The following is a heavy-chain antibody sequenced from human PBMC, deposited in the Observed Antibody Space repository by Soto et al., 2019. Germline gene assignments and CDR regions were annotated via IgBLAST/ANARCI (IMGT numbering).Heavy chain of an antibody. Sequence: PSETLSLTCTASGGSITSSSHFWGWVRQPPGKGLEWIGTIYFTGNTYYTPSPKSRPTMSIDTSKNEFSLRLNSVTAADTAVYYCAGQTFTIAAASYGRSNWFDPWGPGTLVTVSS. D-gene: IGHD6-25*01. V-gene: IGHV4-39*01. CDR3: AGQTFTIAAASYGRSNWFDP. J-gene: IGHJ5*02. CDR2: IYFTGNT. CDR1: GGSITSSSHF.